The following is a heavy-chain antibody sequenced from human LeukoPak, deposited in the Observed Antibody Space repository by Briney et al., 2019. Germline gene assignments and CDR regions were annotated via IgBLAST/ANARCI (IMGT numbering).Heavy chain of an antibody. CDR3: ARDGCGGSCFHYYYYYMDV. CDR2: IYASGTT. CDR1: GDLVSSVSSY. D-gene: IGHD2-15*01. V-gene: IGHV4-61*02. J-gene: IGHJ6*03. Sequence: KSSQTLSLTCTVSGDLVSSVSSYWAWIRQPAGKGLEWIGRIYASGTTNYNPSLKSRATISRDTSKNQFSLNLSTVTAADTAVYYCARDGCGGSCFHYYYYYMDVWGKGTTVTISS.